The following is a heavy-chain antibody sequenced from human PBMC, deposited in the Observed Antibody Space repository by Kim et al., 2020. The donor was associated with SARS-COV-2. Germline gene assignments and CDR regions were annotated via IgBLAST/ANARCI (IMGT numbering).Heavy chain of an antibody. CDR3: ARSTYYYGSGSSRTFDY. V-gene: IGHV4-4*02. D-gene: IGHD3-10*01. CDR1: GGSISSSNW. J-gene: IGHJ4*02. CDR2: IYHSGST. Sequence: SETLSLTCAVSGGSISSSNWWSWVRQPPGKGLEWIGEIYHSGSTNYNPSLKSRVTISVDKSKNQFSLKLSSVTAADTAVYYCARSTYYYGSGSSRTFDYWGQGTLVTVSS.